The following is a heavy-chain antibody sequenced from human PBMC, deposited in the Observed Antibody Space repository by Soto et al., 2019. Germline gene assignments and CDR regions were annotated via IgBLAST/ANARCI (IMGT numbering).Heavy chain of an antibody. CDR1: GFTFSSYA. Sequence: PGGSLRLSCVASGFTFSSYAMSWVRQAPGKGLEWVSVISGSGGTTYYADSVKGRFTISRDNSKNTLYLQMNSLRAEDTAVYYCAKGAIWGGDYTWYFDLWGRGTLVTSPQ. V-gene: IGHV3-23*01. CDR3: AKGAIWGGDYTWYFDL. J-gene: IGHJ2*01. D-gene: IGHD4-17*01. CDR2: ISGSGGTT.